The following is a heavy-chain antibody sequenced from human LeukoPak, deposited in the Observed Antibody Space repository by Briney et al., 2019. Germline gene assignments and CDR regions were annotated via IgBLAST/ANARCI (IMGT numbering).Heavy chain of an antibody. D-gene: IGHD1-1*01. CDR1: GGSVSNFF. J-gene: IGHJ4*02. CDR2: IYASGGT. CDR3: ARLRNWQLGVDY. Sequence: SETLSLTCTVSGGSVSNFFWTWIRQPPGKGLEWIGYIYASGGTTYNPSLKSRVTILIDTSKNQFSLKLRPVTAADTAVYYCARLRNWQLGVDYWGQGSLVTVSS. V-gene: IGHV4-59*08.